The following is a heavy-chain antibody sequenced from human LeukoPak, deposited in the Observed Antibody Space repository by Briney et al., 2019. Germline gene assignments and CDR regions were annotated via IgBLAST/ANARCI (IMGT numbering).Heavy chain of an antibody. CDR1: GYTFTSYD. CDR3: ARGADDYVWGSYRPNWFDP. CDR2: MNPNSGNT. V-gene: IGHV1-8*01. D-gene: IGHD3-16*02. J-gene: IGHJ5*02. Sequence: ASVKVSCKASGYTFTSYDINWVRQATGQGLEWMGWMNPNSGNTGYAQKFQGRVTMTRNTSISTAYMELSSLRSEDTAVYYCARGADDYVWGSYRPNWFDPWGQGTLVTVSS.